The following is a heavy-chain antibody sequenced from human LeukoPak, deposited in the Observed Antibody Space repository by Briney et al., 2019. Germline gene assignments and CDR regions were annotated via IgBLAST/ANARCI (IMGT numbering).Heavy chain of an antibody. CDR2: IYYSGST. J-gene: IGHJ4*02. V-gene: IGHV4-39*01. Sequence: SETLSLTCTVSGGSISSSSYYWGWIRQPPGKGLEWIGSIYYSGSTYYNPSLKSRVTISVDTSKNQFSLKLSSVTAADTAVYYCARLGGDNSSHDYWGQGTLVTVSS. CDR3: ARLGGDNSSHDY. CDR1: GGSISSSSYY. D-gene: IGHD6-13*01.